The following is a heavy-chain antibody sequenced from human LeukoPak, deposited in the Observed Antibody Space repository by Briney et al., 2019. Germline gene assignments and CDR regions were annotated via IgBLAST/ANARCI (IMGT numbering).Heavy chain of an antibody. CDR3: ARDLGYGDPFDY. CDR1: GGSISSYY. D-gene: IGHD4-17*01. J-gene: IGHJ4*02. Sequence: SETLSLTCTVSGGSISSYYWSWIRQPPGKGLEWIGYIYYSGSSSYNPSLKSRVTISVDTSKNQFSLKLSSVTAADTAVYYCARDLGYGDPFDYWGQGTLVTVSS. V-gene: IGHV4-59*01. CDR2: IYYSGSS.